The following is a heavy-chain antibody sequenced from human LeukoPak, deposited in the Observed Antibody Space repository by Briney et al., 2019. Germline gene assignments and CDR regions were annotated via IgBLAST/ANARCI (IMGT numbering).Heavy chain of an antibody. Sequence: GGSLRLSCVASGFTFSSYSMNWVRQAPGKGLEWVSSISSSSSYIYYADSVKGRFTISRGNAKNSLYLQMNTLRAEDTAVYYCARDLVWFGEPKGYYNYMDVWGKGTTVTVSS. D-gene: IGHD3-10*01. CDR2: ISSSSSYI. CDR1: GFTFSSYS. CDR3: ARDLVWFGEPKGYYNYMDV. V-gene: IGHV3-21*01. J-gene: IGHJ6*03.